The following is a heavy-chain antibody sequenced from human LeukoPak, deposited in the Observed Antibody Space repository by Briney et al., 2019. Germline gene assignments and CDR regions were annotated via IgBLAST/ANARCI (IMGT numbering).Heavy chain of an antibody. V-gene: IGHV4-39*07. Sequence: SETLSLTCTVSGGSISSSSYYWGWIRQPPGKGLEWIGEINHSGSTNYNPSLKSRVTISVDTSKNQFSLKLSSVTAADTAVYYCARGSGIWGSYRSHRFDPWGQGTLVTISS. CDR1: GGSISSSSYY. CDR2: INHSGST. J-gene: IGHJ5*02. D-gene: IGHD3-16*02. CDR3: ARGSGIWGSYRSHRFDP.